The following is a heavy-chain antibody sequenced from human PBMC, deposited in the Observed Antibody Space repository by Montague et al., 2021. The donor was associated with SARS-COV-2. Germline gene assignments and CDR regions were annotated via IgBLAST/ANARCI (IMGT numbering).Heavy chain of an antibody. V-gene: IGHV4-34*01. CDR3: ASHPVFQQLYS. Sequence: SETLSLTCAVYRGSFHIFSWGWIRQSPGRGLEWIAEIHHTGITNFNPSLRSRVSISLDTSKNQFSLTLNSVTAADTATYFCASHPVFQQLYSWGQGTLVSVSS. D-gene: IGHD6-13*01. J-gene: IGHJ4*02. CDR2: IHHTGIT. CDR1: RGSFHIFS.